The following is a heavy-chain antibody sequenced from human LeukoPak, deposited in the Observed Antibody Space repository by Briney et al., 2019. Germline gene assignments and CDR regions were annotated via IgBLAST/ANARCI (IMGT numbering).Heavy chain of an antibody. Sequence: ASVKASCKVSGYTLTELSMHWVRQAPGKGLEWMGGFDPEDGETIYAQKFQGRVTMTEDTSTDTAYVELSSLRSEDTAVYYCATIPDYSNYYFDYWGQGTLVTVSS. CDR2: FDPEDGET. J-gene: IGHJ4*02. CDR3: ATIPDYSNYYFDY. CDR1: GYTLTELS. D-gene: IGHD4-11*01. V-gene: IGHV1-24*01.